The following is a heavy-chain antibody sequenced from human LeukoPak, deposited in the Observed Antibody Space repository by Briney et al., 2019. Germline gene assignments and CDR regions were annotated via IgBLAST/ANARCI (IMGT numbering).Heavy chain of an antibody. CDR3: ARVPREIASI. CDR1: GYTFTSYD. J-gene: IGHJ3*02. V-gene: IGHV1-8*01. CDR2: MNPASGNT. D-gene: IGHD3-16*02. Sequence: GASVKVSCKASGYTFTSYDINWVRQATGQGLEWMGYMNPASGNTGYAQELQGRVTMTTDTSISTAYMELSSLRSEDTAVYYCARVPREIASIWGQGTMVTVSS.